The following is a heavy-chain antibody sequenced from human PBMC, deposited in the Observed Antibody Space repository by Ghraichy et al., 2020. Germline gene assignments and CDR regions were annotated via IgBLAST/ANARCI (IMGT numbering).Heavy chain of an antibody. D-gene: IGHD3-10*01. CDR1: GFTFSDYY. J-gene: IGHJ6*02. CDR3: ARDLVHYYGMDV. V-gene: IGHV3-11*06. Sequence: LSLTCAASGFTFSDYYMSWIRQAPGKGLEWVSYISSSSSYTNYADSVKGRFTISRDNAKNSLYLQMNNLRAEDTAVYYCARDLVHYYGMDVWGQGTTVTVSS. CDR2: ISSSSSYT.